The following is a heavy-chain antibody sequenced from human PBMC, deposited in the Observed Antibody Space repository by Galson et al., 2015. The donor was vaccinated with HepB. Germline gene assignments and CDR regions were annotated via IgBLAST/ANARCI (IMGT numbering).Heavy chain of an antibody. Sequence: SLRLSCAASGFTFSSYSMNWVRQAPGKGLEWVSSISSSSSYIYYADSVKGRFTISRDNAKNSLYLQMNSLRAEDTAVYYCARDPYGDYVLDYWGQGTLVTVSS. V-gene: IGHV3-21*01. CDR1: GFTFSSYS. D-gene: IGHD4-17*01. CDR3: ARDPYGDYVLDY. J-gene: IGHJ4*02. CDR2: ISSSSSYI.